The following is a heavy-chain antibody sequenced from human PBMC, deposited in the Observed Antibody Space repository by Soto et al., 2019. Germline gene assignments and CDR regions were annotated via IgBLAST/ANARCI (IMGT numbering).Heavy chain of an antibody. Sequence: GGSLRLSCTASGFTFGDYAMSWVRQAPGKGLEWVGFIRSKAYGGTTEYAASVKGRFTISRDDSKSIDYLQMKSLKTEDTPVYYCTSDDGSVNHYYCYGMNFWGQGSTVTGSS. CDR3: TSDDGSVNHYYCYGMNF. CDR1: GFTFGDYA. CDR2: IRSKAYGGTT. J-gene: IGHJ6*02. V-gene: IGHV3-49*04. D-gene: IGHD3-10*01.